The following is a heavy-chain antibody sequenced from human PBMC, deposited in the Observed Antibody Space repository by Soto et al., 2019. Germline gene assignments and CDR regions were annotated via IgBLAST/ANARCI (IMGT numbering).Heavy chain of an antibody. V-gene: IGHV4-59*08. J-gene: IGHJ3*02. CDR3: ASGSLALGPAFDI. D-gene: IGHD3-10*01. CDR2: IYYSGST. Sequence: SETLSLTCTVSGGSISSYYWSWIRQPPGKGLEWIGYIYYSGSTNYNPSLNSRVTISVDTSKNQFSLKLSSVTAADTAVYYCASGSLALGPAFDIWGQGTMVTVSS. CDR1: GGSISSYY.